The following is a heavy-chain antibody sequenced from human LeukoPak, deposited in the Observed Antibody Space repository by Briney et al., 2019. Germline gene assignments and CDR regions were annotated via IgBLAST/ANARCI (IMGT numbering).Heavy chain of an antibody. J-gene: IGHJ3*02. CDR3: ASQPHYSNPPDTFDI. Sequence: ASVKVSCKASGYTFIDYYMNWVQQAPGKGLEWMGRVDPEDGETIYAEKFQGRLTITADTSTLMAYMELSSLRSEDTAVYYCASQPHYSNPPDTFDIWGQGTVVTVSS. D-gene: IGHD4-11*01. CDR2: VDPEDGET. CDR1: GYTFIDYY. V-gene: IGHV1-69-2*01.